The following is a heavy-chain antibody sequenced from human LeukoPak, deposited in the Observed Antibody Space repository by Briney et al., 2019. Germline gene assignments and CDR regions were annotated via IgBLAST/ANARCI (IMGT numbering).Heavy chain of an antibody. CDR1: GGSISSYY. Sequence: SETLSLTCTVSGGSISSYYWSWIRQPPGKGLEWIGYIYYSGSTNYNPSLKSRVTISVDTSKNQFSLKLSSVTAADTVVYYCARFLKSSVGWDLYYFDYWGQGTLVTVSS. CDR3: ARFLKSSVGWDLYYFDY. D-gene: IGHD6-19*01. J-gene: IGHJ4*02. CDR2: IYYSGST. V-gene: IGHV4-59*01.